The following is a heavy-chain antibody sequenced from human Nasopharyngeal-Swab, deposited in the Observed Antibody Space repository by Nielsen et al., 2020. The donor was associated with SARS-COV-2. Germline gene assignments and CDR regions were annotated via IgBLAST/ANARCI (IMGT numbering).Heavy chain of an antibody. CDR3: ARVGSSGWYGGKAFDI. D-gene: IGHD6-19*01. CDR2: IYYSGST. Sequence: SETLSRNCTGSGGSISSDYWSWIRQPPGKGLEWIGYIYYSGSTNYNPSLKSRVTRSVDTSKNQFSLKLRSVTAADTAVYYCARVGSSGWYGGKAFDIWGQGTMVTVSS. J-gene: IGHJ3*02. CDR1: GGSISSDY. V-gene: IGHV4-59*01.